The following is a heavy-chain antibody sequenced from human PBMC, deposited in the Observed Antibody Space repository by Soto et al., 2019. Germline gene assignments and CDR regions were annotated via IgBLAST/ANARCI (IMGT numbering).Heavy chain of an antibody. D-gene: IGHD6-6*01. J-gene: IGHJ4*02. CDR2: IWYDGSNK. CDR3: ARDSSSMGFDY. CDR1: GFTFSSYG. V-gene: IGHV3-33*01. Sequence: AGGSLRLSCAASGFTFSSYGMHWVRQAPGKGLEWVAVIWYDGSNKYYADSVKGRFTISRDNSKNTLYLQMNSLRAEDTAVYYCARDSSSMGFDYWGQGTLVTVSS.